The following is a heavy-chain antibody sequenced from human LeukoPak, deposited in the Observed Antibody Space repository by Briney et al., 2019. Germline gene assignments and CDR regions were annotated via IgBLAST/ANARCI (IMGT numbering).Heavy chain of an antibody. V-gene: IGHV3-48*03. D-gene: IGHD4-23*01. J-gene: IGHJ6*03. CDR2: VCSSCSTI. CDR1: GFPFRSYE. Sequence: PGGSLRLFCAASGFPFRSYEMNWLRQAPGKGLEWVSYVCSSCSTILYADSVKGRCTNSRDNAKNSLYLQMNSLRAEDTGVYYCARDGDTVLTRGYYYYMDVWGKGTTVTVSS. CDR3: ARDGDTVLTRGYYYYMDV.